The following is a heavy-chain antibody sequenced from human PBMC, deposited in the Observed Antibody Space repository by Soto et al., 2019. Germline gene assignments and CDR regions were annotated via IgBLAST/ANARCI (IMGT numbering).Heavy chain of an antibody. Sequence: SQTLPLTCAISGDSVSSNSAAWNWIRQSPSRGLEWLGRTYYRSKWYNDYAVSVKSRITINPDTSKNQFSLQLNSVTPEDTAVYYCARDLGDIVATTLTCYYGMDVWGQGTTVTVSS. CDR1: GDSVSSNSAA. CDR2: TYYRSKWYN. J-gene: IGHJ6*02. CDR3: ARDLGDIVATTLTCYYGMDV. V-gene: IGHV6-1*01. D-gene: IGHD5-12*01.